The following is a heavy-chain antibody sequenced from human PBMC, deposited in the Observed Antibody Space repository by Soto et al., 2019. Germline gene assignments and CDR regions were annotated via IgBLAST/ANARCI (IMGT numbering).Heavy chain of an antibody. CDR3: ARLRDGYNAGPHDAFDI. V-gene: IGHV5-51*01. CDR1: GYSFTSYW. Sequence: PGESLKISCKGSGYSFTSYWIGWVRQMPGKGLEWMGIIYPGDSDTRYSPSFQGQVTISDDKSISNAYLQWCSLKASDTAKYYCARLRDGYNAGPHDAFDIWGQGTIVTVSS. D-gene: IGHD5-12*01. J-gene: IGHJ3*02. CDR2: IYPGDSDT.